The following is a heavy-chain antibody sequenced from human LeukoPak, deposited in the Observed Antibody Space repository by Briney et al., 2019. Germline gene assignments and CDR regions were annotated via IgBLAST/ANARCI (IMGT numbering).Heavy chain of an antibody. Sequence: PGGSLRLSCAASGFTFSSYAMHWVRQAPGKGLEWVAVISYDGSNKYYADSVKGRFTISRDNSKNTLYLQMNSLRAEDTAVYYCARGGAGFGDGDAFDIWGHGTLLTVSS. V-gene: IGHV3-30*04. D-gene: IGHD3-10*01. CDR1: GFTFSSYA. J-gene: IGHJ3*02. CDR3: ARGGAGFGDGDAFDI. CDR2: ISYDGSNK.